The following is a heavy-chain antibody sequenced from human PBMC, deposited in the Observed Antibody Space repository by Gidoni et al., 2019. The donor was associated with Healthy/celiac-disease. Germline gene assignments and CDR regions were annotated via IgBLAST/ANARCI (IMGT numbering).Heavy chain of an antibody. CDR2: IYYSGST. CDR1: GGAVRNGSYY. D-gene: IGHD3-22*01. V-gene: IGHV4-61*01. CDR3: ARGNYDSSGYYLLLDY. J-gene: IGHJ4*02. Sequence: VQLQASGPGLVKPSETLSLTCTVSGGAVRNGSYYCSWFRQRPGKGVEWIGYIYYSGSTNYTPSLESRVTISVDMSKNQFSLKLSSVTTADTAVYYCARGNYDSSGYYLLLDYWGQGTLVTVSS.